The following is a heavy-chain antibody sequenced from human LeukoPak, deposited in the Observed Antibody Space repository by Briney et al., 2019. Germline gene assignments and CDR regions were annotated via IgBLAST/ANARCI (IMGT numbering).Heavy chain of an antibody. Sequence: HAGGSLRLSCAASGFTLSNYWMSWVRQAPGKGLEWVANIKQDGSEKYYVDSVKGRFTISRDNAYNSLNLQMSSLRADDTAVYYCARQGSTWWDPFDFWGQGTLVTVSS. CDR3: ARQGSTWWDPFDF. CDR2: IKQDGSEK. J-gene: IGHJ4*02. D-gene: IGHD1-26*01. V-gene: IGHV3-7*03. CDR1: GFTLSNYW.